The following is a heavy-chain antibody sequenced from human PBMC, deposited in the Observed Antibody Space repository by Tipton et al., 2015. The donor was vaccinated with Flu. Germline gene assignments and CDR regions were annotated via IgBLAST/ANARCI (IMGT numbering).Heavy chain of an antibody. CDR1: GFTFSSYA. D-gene: IGHD2-15*01. CDR3: GKGSGDSRYSALDY. V-gene: IGHV3-23*01. Sequence: SLRLSCAASGFTFSSYAMSWVRQAPGKGLEWVSVISGSGGDTTYADSVKGRVTISRDTSKNTLYLQMNSLRAEDTAVYYCGKGSGDSRYSALDYWGQGTLVTVSS. CDR2: ISGSGGDT. J-gene: IGHJ4*02.